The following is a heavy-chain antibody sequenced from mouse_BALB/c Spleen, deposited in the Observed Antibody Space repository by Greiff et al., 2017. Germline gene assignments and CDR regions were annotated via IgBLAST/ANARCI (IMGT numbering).Heavy chain of an antibody. CDR2: ISSGGSYT. CDR1: GFTFSSYA. CDR3: ANRRGAY. J-gene: IGHJ3*01. V-gene: IGHV5-9-4*01. Sequence: EVKVVESGGGLVKPGGSLKLSCAASGFTFSSYAMSWVRQSPEKRLEWVAEISSGGSYTYYPDTVTGRFTISRDNAKNTLYLEMSSLRSEDTAMYYCANRRGAYWGQGTLVTVSA.